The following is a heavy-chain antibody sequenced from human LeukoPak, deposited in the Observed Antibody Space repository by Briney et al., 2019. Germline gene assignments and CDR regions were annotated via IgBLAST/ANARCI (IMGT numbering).Heavy chain of an antibody. CDR2: ITGIGLHT. D-gene: IGHD3-10*01. V-gene: IGHV3-23*01. CDR1: GFIFSTYG. Sequence: GGSLRLSCEASGFIFSTYGMSWVRQAPGKGFEWVSSITGIGLHTYYADSVKGRITISRDNSKNTVYLQMNSLQAEDTAVYYCAKAMRGPLTWGQGTLVTVSS. J-gene: IGHJ5*02. CDR3: AKAMRGPLT.